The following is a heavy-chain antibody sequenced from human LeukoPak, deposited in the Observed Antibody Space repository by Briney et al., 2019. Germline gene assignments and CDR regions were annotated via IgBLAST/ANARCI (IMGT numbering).Heavy chain of an antibody. V-gene: IGHV4-38-2*02. CDR2: IYHSGST. CDR1: GYSISSGFY. Sequence: PSETLSLTCTVSGYSISSGFYWGWIRQPPGKGLEWIGSIYHSGSTYYNPSLKSRATISVDTSKNQFSLKLSSVTAADTAVYYCAGLYVYNYYYYYMDVWGKGTTVTISS. D-gene: IGHD2-8*01. J-gene: IGHJ6*03. CDR3: AGLYVYNYYYYYMDV.